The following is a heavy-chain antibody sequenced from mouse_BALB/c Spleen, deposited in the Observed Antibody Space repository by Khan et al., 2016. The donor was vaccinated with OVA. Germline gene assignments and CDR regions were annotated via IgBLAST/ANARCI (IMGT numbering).Heavy chain of an antibody. D-gene: IGHD1-1*01. CDR3: ARNYYGSSLCFAY. V-gene: IGHV3-6*02. CDR2: ITYDGSN. CDR1: GYSITSGYY. Sequence: EVQLQESGPGLVKPSQSLSLTCSVTGYSITSGYYWNWIRQFPGNKLEWMGYITYDGSNNSTPFLKNRISITRDTSKNQFFLKLNSVTTEDTATYFCARNYYGSSLCFAYWGQGTLVTVSA. J-gene: IGHJ3*01.